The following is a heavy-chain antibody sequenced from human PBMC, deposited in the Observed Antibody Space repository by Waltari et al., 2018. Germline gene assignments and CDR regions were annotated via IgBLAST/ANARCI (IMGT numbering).Heavy chain of an antibody. CDR1: GCTFSSYS. Sequence: EVQLVESGGGLVKPWGSLSISCAASGCTFSSYSMTWVRQAPGKGLEWVSSISSSSSYIYYADSVKGRFTISRDNAKNSLYLQMNSLRAEDTAVYYCARDSGSYWGTYYFDYWGQGTLVTVSS. V-gene: IGHV3-21*01. J-gene: IGHJ4*02. D-gene: IGHD1-26*01. CDR2: ISSSSSYI. CDR3: ARDSGSYWGTYYFDY.